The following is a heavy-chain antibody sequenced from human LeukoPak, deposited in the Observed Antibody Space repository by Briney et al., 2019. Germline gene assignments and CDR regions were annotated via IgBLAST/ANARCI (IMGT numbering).Heavy chain of an antibody. CDR2: ISGSGGST. CDR1: GFTVSSNA. CDR3: AKGLGYTMVRGLNFDY. J-gene: IGHJ4*02. Sequence: PGGSLRLSCAVSGFTVSSNAMSWVRQAQGQGMEWVSAISGSGGSTYYADSVKGRFTISRDNSKNTLYLQMNSLRAEDTAGYYCAKGLGYTMVRGLNFDYWGQGTVVTVSS. D-gene: IGHD3-10*01. V-gene: IGHV3-23*01.